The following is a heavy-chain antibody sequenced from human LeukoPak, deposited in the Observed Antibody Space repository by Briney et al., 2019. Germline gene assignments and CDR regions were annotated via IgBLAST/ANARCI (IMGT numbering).Heavy chain of an antibody. J-gene: IGHJ5*02. V-gene: IGHV3-9*01. CDR2: ISWNSGSI. D-gene: IGHD2-2*02. CDR1: GFTFDDYA. Sequence: GGSLRLSCAASGFTFDDYAMHWVRQAPGKGLEWVSGISWNSGSIGYADSVKGRFTISRDNAKNSLYLQMNSLRAEDTALYYCAKGEELGYCSSTSCYTNWFDPWGQGTLVTVSS. CDR3: AKGEELGYCSSTSCYTNWFDP.